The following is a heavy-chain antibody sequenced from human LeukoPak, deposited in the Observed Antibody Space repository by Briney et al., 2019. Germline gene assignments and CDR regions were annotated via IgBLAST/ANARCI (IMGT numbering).Heavy chain of an antibody. V-gene: IGHV4-39*07. CDR2: IYYSGST. CDR1: GGSISSSSYY. D-gene: IGHD2-15*01. Sequence: SETLSLTCTVSGGSISSSSYYWGRIRQPPGKGLEWIGSIYYSGSTYYNPSLKSRVTISVDTSKNQFSLKLSSVTAADTAVYYCARVRTPHTSRREDIVVVVAATSFDYWGQGTLVTVSS. CDR3: ARVRTPHTSRREDIVVVVAATSFDY. J-gene: IGHJ4*02.